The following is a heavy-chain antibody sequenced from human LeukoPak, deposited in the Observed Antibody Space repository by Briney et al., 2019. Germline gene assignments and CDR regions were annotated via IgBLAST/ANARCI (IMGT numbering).Heavy chain of an antibody. CDR2: INPNNGGT. V-gene: IGHV1-2*02. CDR1: GFTFTGYY. CDR3: ARDLVGGTWASGY. J-gene: IGHJ4*02. Sequence: GASVKVSCKASGFTFTGYYMHWVRQAPGQGLEWMGWINPNNGGTNYAQTFRDRVTMTRDTSISTAYMELSRLRSDDTAVYYCARDLVGGTWASGYWGQGTLVTVSS. D-gene: IGHD1-14*01.